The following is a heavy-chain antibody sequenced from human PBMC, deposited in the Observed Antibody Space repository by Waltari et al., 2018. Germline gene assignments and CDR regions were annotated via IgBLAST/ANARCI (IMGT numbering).Heavy chain of an antibody. J-gene: IGHJ6*02. Sequence: VQLVESGGGVIQSGGSLRLSCPACGFMFGHLWMSWVRQAPGKGLEWVANIKQDGTEKIYVNSVKGRFTILRDNAKNSLFLQMNSLRADDTGVYYCARILCDGSKCYNGLDVWGQGTAVTVSS. CDR2: IKQDGTEK. CDR3: ARILCDGSKCYNGLDV. V-gene: IGHV3-7*01. CDR1: GFMFGHLW. D-gene: IGHD3-10*01.